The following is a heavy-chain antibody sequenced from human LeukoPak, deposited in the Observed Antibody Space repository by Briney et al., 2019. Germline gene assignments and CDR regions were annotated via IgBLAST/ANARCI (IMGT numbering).Heavy chain of an antibody. CDR3: ARRFRIHFDY. CDR2: VNHSGST. V-gene: IGHV4-34*01. D-gene: IGHD3-10*01. CDR1: GGSFSGYY. Sequence: PSETPSLTCAVYGGSFSGYYWTWIRQRPGKGLGWIGEVNHSGSTTYTPSLKSRVTISVDTSKNQFPLNLSSVTAADTAVYYCARRFRIHFDYWGQGSLVTVSS. J-gene: IGHJ4*02.